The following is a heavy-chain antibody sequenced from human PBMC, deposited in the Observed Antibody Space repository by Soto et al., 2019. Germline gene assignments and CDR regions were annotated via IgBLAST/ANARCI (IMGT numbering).Heavy chain of an antibody. J-gene: IGHJ6*02. CDR1: GGSFSGYY. V-gene: IGHV4-34*02. CDR2: INHSGGT. CDR3: ERDRQYYPFWSGYKHEGPYDMDV. D-gene: IGHD3-3*02. Sequence: QVQLQQWGAGLLKPSETLSLTCVVYGGSFSGYYWTWIRQAPGKGLEWIGEINHSGGTNYKSSLKRRVTISVDTSKNQFSLILYSVTAADTAVYYCERDRQYYPFWSGYKHEGPYDMDVWGQGTTVTVSS.